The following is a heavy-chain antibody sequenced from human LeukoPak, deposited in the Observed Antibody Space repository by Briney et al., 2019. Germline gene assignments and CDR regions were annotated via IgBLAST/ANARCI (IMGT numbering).Heavy chain of an antibody. CDR1: GGSFSGYY. CDR2: INHSGST. J-gene: IGHJ6*02. V-gene: IGHV4-34*01. CDR3: ARTACSGGSCYSLNYYYGMDV. D-gene: IGHD2-15*01. Sequence: SETLSLTCAVYGGSFSGYYWSWIRQPPGKGLEWIGEINHSGSTNYNPSLKSRVTISVDTSKNQFSLKLSSVTAADTAVYYCARTACSGGSCYSLNYYYGMDVWGQGTTVTVSS.